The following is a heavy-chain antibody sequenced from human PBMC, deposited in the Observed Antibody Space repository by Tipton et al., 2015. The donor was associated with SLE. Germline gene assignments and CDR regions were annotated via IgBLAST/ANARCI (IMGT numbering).Heavy chain of an antibody. CDR1: GGSFSGYH. CDR3: ARSAREVYGDNFDY. CDR2: INHSVST. V-gene: IGHV4-34*01. Sequence: TLSLTCAVYGGSFSGYHWGWIRQPPGKVLEWIGEINHSVSTNYNPSLKSRVTISVDTSKNQFSLKLSSVTAADTAVYYCARSAREVYGDNFDYWGQGTLVTVYS. D-gene: IGHD4-17*01. J-gene: IGHJ4*02.